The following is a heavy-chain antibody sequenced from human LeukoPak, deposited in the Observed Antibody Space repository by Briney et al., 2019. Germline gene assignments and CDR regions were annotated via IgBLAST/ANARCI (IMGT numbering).Heavy chain of an antibody. V-gene: IGHV1-24*01. CDR1: GYTLTELS. CDR3: ATDRDYYGSGSFVY. J-gene: IGHJ4*02. Sequence: ASVKVSCKVSGYTLTELSMHWVRQAPGKGLEWMGGFDPEDGETIYAQKFQGRVTMTEDTSTDTAYIELSSLRSEDTAVYYCATDRDYYGSGSFVYWGQGTLVTVSS. D-gene: IGHD3-10*01. CDR2: FDPEDGET.